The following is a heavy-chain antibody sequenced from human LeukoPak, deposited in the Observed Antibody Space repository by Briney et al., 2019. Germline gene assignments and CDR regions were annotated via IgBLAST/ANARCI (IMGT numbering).Heavy chain of an antibody. V-gene: IGHV1-18*01. CDR3: AREGAAAGIFDY. Sequence: GASVKASCKASAYTFISHGISWVRLAPGQGLEWMGWISAYNGNTNYAQKLQGRVTMTTDTSTSTAYMELRSLRSDDTAVYYCAREGAAAGIFDYWGQGTLVTVSS. J-gene: IGHJ4*02. CDR2: ISAYNGNT. D-gene: IGHD6-13*01. CDR1: AYTFISHG.